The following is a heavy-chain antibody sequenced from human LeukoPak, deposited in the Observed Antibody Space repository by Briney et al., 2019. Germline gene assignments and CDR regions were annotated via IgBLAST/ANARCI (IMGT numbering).Heavy chain of an antibody. CDR1: GFTFSRYW. D-gene: IGHD1-20*01. CDR2: LNEDGSDK. V-gene: IGHV3-7*01. J-gene: IGHJ4*02. Sequence: GGSLRLSCAASGFTFSRYWMTWVRRAPGKGLEWVADLNEDGSDKYYVDPVKGRFTISRDNAKNSLYLQMNNLRAEDTAVYYCARVTVSSSEVIFDYWGQGSLVTVSS. CDR3: ARVTVSSSEVIFDY.